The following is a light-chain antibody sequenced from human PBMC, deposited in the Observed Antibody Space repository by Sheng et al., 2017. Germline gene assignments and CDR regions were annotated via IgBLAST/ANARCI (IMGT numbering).Light chain of an antibody. CDR3: SSYTTTTVI. V-gene: IGLV2-14*03. Sequence: QSALTQPASVSGSPGQSITISCTGISSDVAGYDFCLLVPTPPGKAPKVLIYDVNKRPSGVSNRFSGSKSGNTASLTISGLQAEDEADYYCSSYTTTTVIFGGGYQADRP. CDR1: SSDVAGYDF. CDR2: DVN. J-gene: IGLJ2*01.